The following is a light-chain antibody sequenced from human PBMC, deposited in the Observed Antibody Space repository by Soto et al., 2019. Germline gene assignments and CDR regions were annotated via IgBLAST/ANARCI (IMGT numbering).Light chain of an antibody. CDR3: AAWDDSLSGWV. J-gene: IGLJ3*02. CDR1: SSDVGGYDY. CDR2: EVT. V-gene: IGLV2-8*01. Sequence: QSVLTQPPSASGSPGQSVTISCTGTSSDVGGYDYVSWYQQHPGKAPKLMIYEVTIRPSGVSDRFSGSKSGTSASLAISGLRSEDEADYYCAAWDDSLSGWVFGGGTQLTVL.